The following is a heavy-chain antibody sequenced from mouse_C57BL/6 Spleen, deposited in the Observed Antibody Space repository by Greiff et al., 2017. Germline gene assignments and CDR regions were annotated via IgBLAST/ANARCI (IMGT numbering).Heavy chain of an antibody. CDR1: GYTFTSYG. Sequence: QVQLKASGAELARPGASVKLSCKASGYTFTSYGISWVKQRTGQGLEWIGEIYPRSGNTYYNEKFKGKATLTADKSSSTAYMELRSLTSEDSAVYFCARREGYDYDAMDYWGQGTSVTVSS. J-gene: IGHJ4*01. V-gene: IGHV1-81*01. CDR3: ARREGYDYDAMDY. CDR2: IYPRSGNT. D-gene: IGHD3-1*01.